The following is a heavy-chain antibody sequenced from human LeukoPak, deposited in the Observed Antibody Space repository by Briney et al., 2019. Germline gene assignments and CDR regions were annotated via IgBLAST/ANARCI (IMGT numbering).Heavy chain of an antibody. V-gene: IGHV1-18*04. Sequence: APVKASCKAPGYTFTSYGISWVRQAPGQGLGGMGWISAYNGNTNYAQKLQGRVTMTADTSTSTAYMELRSLRSDDTAVYYCARDKIVGATTVDYWGQGTLVTVSS. D-gene: IGHD1-26*01. CDR1: GYTFTSYG. CDR3: ARDKIVGATTVDY. CDR2: ISAYNGNT. J-gene: IGHJ4*02.